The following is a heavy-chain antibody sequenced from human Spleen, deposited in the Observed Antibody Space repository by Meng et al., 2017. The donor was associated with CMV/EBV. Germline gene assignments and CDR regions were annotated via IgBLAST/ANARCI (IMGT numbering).Heavy chain of an antibody. J-gene: IGHJ3*02. D-gene: IGHD2-2*01. V-gene: IGHV4-39*01. CDR1: SISSSSYY. CDR2: IYYSGST. Sequence: SISSSSYYWGWIRQPPGKGLEWVGSIYYSGSTYYNPSLKSRVTISVDTSKNQFSLKLSSVTAADTAVYYCARHCSNTSCLRGAFDIWGQGTMVTVSS. CDR3: ARHCSNTSCLRGAFDI.